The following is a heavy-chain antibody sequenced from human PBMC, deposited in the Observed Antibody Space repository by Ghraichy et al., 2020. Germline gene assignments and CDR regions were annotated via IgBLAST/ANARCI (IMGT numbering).Heavy chain of an antibody. Sequence: ASVKVSCKASGYTFSSYDINWVRQAPGQGLEWMGWMNPNSGNTGYAQRFQGRVTMTRNTSINTAYMELSSLTSEDTAVYYCARPEGVWFGEARRKNFDYWGQGTLVTVSS. D-gene: IGHD3-10*01. J-gene: IGHJ4*02. CDR2: MNPNSGNT. V-gene: IGHV1-8*01. CDR3: ARPEGVWFGEARRKNFDY. CDR1: GYTFSSYD.